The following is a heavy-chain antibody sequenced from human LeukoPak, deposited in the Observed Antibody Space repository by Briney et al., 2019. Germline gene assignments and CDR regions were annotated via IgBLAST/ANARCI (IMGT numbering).Heavy chain of an antibody. CDR2: INHSGST. CDR1: GGSFSGYY. V-gene: IGHV4-34*01. CDR3: ARGRGSSSVCFDL. J-gene: IGHJ2*01. D-gene: IGHD6-6*01. Sequence: SETLSLTCAVYGGSFSGYYWSWIRQPPGKGLEWIGEINHSGSTSYNPSLKSRVTISVDTSKNQFSLKLSSVTAADTAVYYCARGRGSSSVCFDLWGRGTLVTVSS.